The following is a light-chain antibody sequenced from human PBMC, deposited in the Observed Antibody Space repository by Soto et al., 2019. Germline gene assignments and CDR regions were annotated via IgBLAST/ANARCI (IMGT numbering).Light chain of an antibody. CDR1: HGISTY. Sequence: DIEVTQSPSSLSAYVGYRVNISFRSSHGISTYLAWYQQKSQKAPKSLIYGASNLQRGVSPRFSGRGSETNFNFTISSLQTEDFGTYYCQQYKSYPPTFGGGTKVDIK. CDR2: GAS. CDR3: QQYKSYPPT. V-gene: IGKV1D-16*01. J-gene: IGKJ4*01.